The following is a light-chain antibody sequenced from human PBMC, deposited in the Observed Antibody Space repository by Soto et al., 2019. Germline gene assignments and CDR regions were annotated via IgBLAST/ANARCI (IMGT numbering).Light chain of an antibody. CDR2: GAS. V-gene: IGKV3-15*01. CDR1: QRVGSN. Sequence: EIVMTQSPATLSVSPGERATLSCRASQRVGSNLAWYQQKPGQAPRLLIYGASTRATGIPARFSGSGSGTEFTLTISSLQSEDFAVYYCQHYNNWPRTFGQGTKVEIK. CDR3: QHYNNWPRT. J-gene: IGKJ1*01.